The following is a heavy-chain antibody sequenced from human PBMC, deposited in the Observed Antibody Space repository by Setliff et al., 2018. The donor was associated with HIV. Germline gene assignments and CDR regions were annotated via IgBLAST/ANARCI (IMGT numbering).Heavy chain of an antibody. D-gene: IGHD6-6*01. J-gene: IGHJ5*02. Sequence: SETLSLTCTVSGDSIRSYYWSWIRQPAGKGLEWIGHIYTSGSTNYNPSLKSRVTIDTSKNQFSLKLSSVTAADTAVFYCARGSRSSTALYWFDPWGQGTLVTVSS. CDR3: ARGSRSSTALYWFDP. CDR2: IYTSGST. CDR1: GDSIRSYY. V-gene: IGHV4-4*07.